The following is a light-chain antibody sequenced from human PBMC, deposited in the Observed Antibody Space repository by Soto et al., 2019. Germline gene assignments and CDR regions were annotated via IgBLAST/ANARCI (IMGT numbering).Light chain of an antibody. J-gene: IGLJ1*01. CDR3: SSYTSSSTRV. Sequence: SVLPQPASLSGSPGQSITISCTGTSSDVGGYKYVSWYQQHPGEAPKLMIYDVSNRPSGVSNRFSGSKSGNTASLTISGLQAEDEADYYCSSYTSSSTRVFGTGTKVTVL. V-gene: IGLV2-14*01. CDR2: DVS. CDR1: SSDVGGYKY.